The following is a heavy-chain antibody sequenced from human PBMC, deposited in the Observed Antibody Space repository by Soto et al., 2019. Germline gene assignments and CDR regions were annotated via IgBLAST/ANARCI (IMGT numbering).Heavy chain of an antibody. CDR3: ARQAAAGPEIYYYYYGMDV. V-gene: IGHV1-69*01. D-gene: IGHD6-13*01. CDR2: IIPIFGTA. J-gene: IGHJ6*02. CDR1: GGTFSSYA. Sequence: QVQLVQSGAEVKKPGSSVKVSCKASGGTFSSYAISWVRQAPRQGLQWMGGIIPIFGTANYAQKFQGRVTSTADESTSTAYMELSSLRSEDTAVYYCARQAAAGPEIYYYYYGMDVWGQGTTVTVSS.